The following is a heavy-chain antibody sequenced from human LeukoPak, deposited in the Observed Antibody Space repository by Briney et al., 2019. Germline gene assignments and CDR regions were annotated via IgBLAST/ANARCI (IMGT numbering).Heavy chain of an antibody. CDR3: VKDLSFSSPCFEQ. CDR1: GFTFTSCG. J-gene: IGHJ4*02. Sequence: GRSLRLSCAASGFTFTSCGMHWVRQAPGQGLEWVAFISHHGSDIYYADSVKGRFTISRDNSKNMLYLLMNSLRPEDTAVYYCVKDLSFSSPCFEQWGQGTLVSVSS. V-gene: IGHV3-30*18. D-gene: IGHD2-2*01. CDR2: ISHHGSDI.